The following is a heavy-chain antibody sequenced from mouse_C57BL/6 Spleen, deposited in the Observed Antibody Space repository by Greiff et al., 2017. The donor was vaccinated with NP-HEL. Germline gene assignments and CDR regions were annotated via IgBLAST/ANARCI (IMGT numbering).Heavy chain of an antibody. CDR3: AREDGSSYTFAY. CDR1: GYTFTSYW. V-gene: IGHV1-55*01. Sequence: QVQLQQPGAELVKPGASVKMSCKASGYTFTSYWITWVKQRPGQGLEWIGDIYPGSGSTNYNEKYKSKATLTVDTSSSTAYMQLSSLTSEDSAVYYCAREDGSSYTFAYWGQGTLVTVSA. CDR2: IYPGSGST. J-gene: IGHJ3*01. D-gene: IGHD1-1*01.